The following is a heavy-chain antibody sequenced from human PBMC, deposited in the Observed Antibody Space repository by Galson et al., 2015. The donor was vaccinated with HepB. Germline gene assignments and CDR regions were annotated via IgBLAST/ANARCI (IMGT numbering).Heavy chain of an antibody. Sequence: SLRLSCAASGFTVSSNYMSWVCQAPGKGLEWVSVIYSGGSTYYADSVKGRFTISRHNSKNTLYLQMNSLRAEDTAVYYCARDQGLWFGEFGMDVWGQGTTVTVSS. D-gene: IGHD3-10*01. CDR3: ARDQGLWFGEFGMDV. J-gene: IGHJ6*02. CDR2: IYSGGST. CDR1: GFTVSSNY. V-gene: IGHV3-53*04.